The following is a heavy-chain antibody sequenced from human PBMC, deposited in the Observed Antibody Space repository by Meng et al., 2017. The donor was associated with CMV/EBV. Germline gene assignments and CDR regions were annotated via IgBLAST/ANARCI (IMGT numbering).Heavy chain of an antibody. CDR2: IRSRGTYI. CDR1: GLPFNNSA. CDR3: ARVGSSGGLDY. D-gene: IGHD2-15*01. Sequence: LSCVASGLPFNNSAMHWVRQAPATGLEWVASIRSRGTYIHYADSVKGRFTISRDNAKTSVYLQMDNLTGEDTAIYFCARVGSSGGLDYWGQGTLVTVSS. J-gene: IGHJ4*02. V-gene: IGHV3-21*01.